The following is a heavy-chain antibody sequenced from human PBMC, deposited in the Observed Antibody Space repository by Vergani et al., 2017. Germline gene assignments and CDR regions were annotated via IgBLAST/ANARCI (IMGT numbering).Heavy chain of an antibody. CDR2: IYPGDSDT. V-gene: IGHV5-51*03. Sequence: EVQLVQSGAEVNKPGESLKISCTGSGYSFTSYWIGWVRQMPGNCLEWMGIIYPGDSDTRYSPSFQGQVTISADKSISTAYLQWSSLKASDTDMYYCARWAIVATRWGYMDVWGKGTTVTVSS. CDR3: ARWAIVATRWGYMDV. D-gene: IGHD5-12*01. J-gene: IGHJ6*04. CDR1: GYSFTSYW.